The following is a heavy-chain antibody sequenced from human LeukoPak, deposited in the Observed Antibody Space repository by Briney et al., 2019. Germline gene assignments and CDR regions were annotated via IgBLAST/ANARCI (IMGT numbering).Heavy chain of an antibody. V-gene: IGHV4-34*01. CDR1: GGSFSGYY. J-gene: IGHJ5*02. Sequence: YPSETLSLTCAVYGGSFSGYYWSWIRQPPGKGLEWIEEINHSGSTNYNPSLKSRVTISVDTSKNQFSLKLSSVTAADTAVYYCARGRDDYSNYVWRGWFDPWGQGTLVTVSS. CDR2: INHSGST. D-gene: IGHD4-11*01. CDR3: ARGRDDYSNYVWRGWFDP.